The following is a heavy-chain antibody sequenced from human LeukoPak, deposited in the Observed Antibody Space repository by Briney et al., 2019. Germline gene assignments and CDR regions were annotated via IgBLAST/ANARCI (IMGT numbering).Heavy chain of an antibody. D-gene: IGHD6-13*01. CDR2: IIATGDNT. CDR1: GFTFNNYA. CDR3: AKDQYSSSWRSFDY. Sequence: GGSLRLSCAASGFTFNNYAMTWVRQAPGKGLEWVSTIIATGDNTYYADSVKGRFTVSRDNSKNTLYLQMNSLRAEDTAVYYCAKDQYSSSWRSFDYWGQGTLVTVSS. J-gene: IGHJ4*02. V-gene: IGHV3-23*01.